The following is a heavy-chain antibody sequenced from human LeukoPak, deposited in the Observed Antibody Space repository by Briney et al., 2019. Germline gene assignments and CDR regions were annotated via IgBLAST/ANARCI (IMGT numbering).Heavy chain of an antibody. J-gene: IGHJ4*02. CDR1: GYTFTNYG. D-gene: IGHD5-24*01. Sequence: ALVKVSCKASGYTFTNYGINWVRQAPGQGLEWMGWISGYNGDINYAQRLQGRVTMTTDTSTSTAYMELRSLSSDDTAVYYCARVLSREGYFDYWGQGTLVTVSS. CDR3: ARVLSREGYFDY. V-gene: IGHV1-18*01. CDR2: ISGYNGDI.